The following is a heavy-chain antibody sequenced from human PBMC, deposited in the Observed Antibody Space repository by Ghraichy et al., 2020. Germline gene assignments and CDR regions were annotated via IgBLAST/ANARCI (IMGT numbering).Heavy chain of an antibody. CDR3: ARAPGYCSSTSCNYYYYGMDV. Sequence: SETQSLTCTVSGGSISSYYWSWIRQPAGKGLEWIGRIYTSGSTNYNPSLKSRVTMSVDTSKNQFSLKLSSVTAADTAVYYCARAPGYCSSTSCNYYYYGMDVWGQGTTVTVSS. D-gene: IGHD2-2*01. J-gene: IGHJ6*02. CDR1: GGSISSYY. CDR2: IYTSGST. V-gene: IGHV4-4*07.